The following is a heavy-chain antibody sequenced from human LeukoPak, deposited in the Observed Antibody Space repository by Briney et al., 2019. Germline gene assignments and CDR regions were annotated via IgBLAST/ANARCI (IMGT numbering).Heavy chain of an antibody. J-gene: IGHJ4*02. CDR2: IYYTGIT. V-gene: IGHV4-59*11. CDR1: GGSISGQY. D-gene: IGHD3-10*01. Sequence: SETLSLTCTVSGGSISGQYWSLIRQPPGKGLEWIGYIYYTGITKYNPSLKSRVTISVDTSKNQSSLRLTSVTAADTAVYYCARVSFHYHSGNYGWYFDSWGQGTLVTVSS. CDR3: ARVSFHYHSGNYGWYFDS.